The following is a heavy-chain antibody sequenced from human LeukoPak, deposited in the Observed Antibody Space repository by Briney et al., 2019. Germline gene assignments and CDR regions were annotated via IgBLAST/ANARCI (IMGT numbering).Heavy chain of an antibody. CDR2: INHSGST. CDR1: GGSFSGYY. V-gene: IGHV4-34*01. Sequence: PSETRSLTCAVYGGSFSGYYWSWIRQPPGKGLEWIGEINHSGSTNYNPSLKSRVTISVDTYKNQFSLKLSSVTAADTAVYYCASYYGYRLDYWGQGTLVTVSS. J-gene: IGHJ4*02. D-gene: IGHD3-16*01. CDR3: ASYYGYRLDY.